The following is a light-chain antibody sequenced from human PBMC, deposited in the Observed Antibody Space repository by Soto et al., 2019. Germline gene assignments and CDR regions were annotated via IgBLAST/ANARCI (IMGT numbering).Light chain of an antibody. CDR2: DAS. CDR3: QQRSNWPPYT. V-gene: IGKV3-11*01. CDR1: QSVSNY. Sequence: EIVLTQSPATLSLSPGERATLSCRASQSVSNYLAWYQQKPGQAPRLLIYDASNRSTGIPARFSGSGSVTDFTLTISSLEPEDFAVDYCQQRSNWPPYTFGPGPKVDIK. J-gene: IGKJ3*01.